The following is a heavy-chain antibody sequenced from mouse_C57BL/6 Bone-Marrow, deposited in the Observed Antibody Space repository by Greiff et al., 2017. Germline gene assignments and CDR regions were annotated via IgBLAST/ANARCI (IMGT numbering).Heavy chain of an antibody. V-gene: IGHV1-80*01. D-gene: IGHD1-1*01. Sequence: VQLQQPGAELVKPGASVKISCKASGYAFSSYWMNWVKQRPGKGLEWIGQIYPGDGDTNYNGKFKGKATLTADTSSRPAYMQLSSLTSEDSAVYFCASCYYGSHSYARDYWGQGTSVTVSS. CDR1: GYAFSSYW. CDR3: ASCYYGSHSYARDY. J-gene: IGHJ4*01. CDR2: IYPGDGDT.